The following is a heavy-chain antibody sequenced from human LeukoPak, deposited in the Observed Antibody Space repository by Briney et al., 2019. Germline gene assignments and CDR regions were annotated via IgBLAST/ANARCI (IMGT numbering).Heavy chain of an antibody. V-gene: IGHV4-4*07. CDR2: ISSSGST. Sequence: PSETLSLTCSVSGDSITYFYWSWIRQAAGKGLEWIGRISSSGSTDYNASLKSRVTMSVDTSKNQLSLKVISVTAADTAVYYCARERYGSGSRGYYYYYYMDVWGKGTTVTISS. CDR3: ARERYGSGSRGYYYYYYMDV. CDR1: GDSITYFY. J-gene: IGHJ6*03. D-gene: IGHD3-10*01.